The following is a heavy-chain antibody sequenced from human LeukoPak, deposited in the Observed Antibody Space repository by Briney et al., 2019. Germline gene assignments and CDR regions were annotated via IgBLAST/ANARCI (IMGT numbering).Heavy chain of an antibody. CDR1: GFTFSSLA. J-gene: IGHJ6*02. CDR3: ARPRSTFVNYYGMDV. V-gene: IGHV3-30-3*01. Sequence: GGSLRLSCAASGFTFSSLAVAWVRQAPGKGLEWVAVISYDGSNKYYADSVKGRFTISRDNSKNTLYLQMNSLRAEDTAVYYCARPRSTFVNYYGMDVWGQGTTVTVSS. CDR2: ISYDGSNK. D-gene: IGHD2/OR15-2a*01.